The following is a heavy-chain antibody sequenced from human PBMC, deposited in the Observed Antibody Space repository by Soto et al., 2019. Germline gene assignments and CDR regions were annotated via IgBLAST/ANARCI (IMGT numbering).Heavy chain of an antibody. CDR1: GGSISSYY. V-gene: IGHV4-4*07. Sequence: SETLSLTCTVSGGSISSYYWSWIRQPAGKGLEWIGRIYTSGSTNYNPSLKSRVTMSVDTSKNQFSLKLSSVTAADTVVYYCARDFQSDFWSGPWNYYYGMDVWGQGTTVTVSS. J-gene: IGHJ6*02. CDR2: IYTSGST. CDR3: ARDFQSDFWSGPWNYYYGMDV. D-gene: IGHD3-3*01.